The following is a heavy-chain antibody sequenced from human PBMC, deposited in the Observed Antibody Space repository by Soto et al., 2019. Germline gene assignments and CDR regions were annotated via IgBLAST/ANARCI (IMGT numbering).Heavy chain of an antibody. CDR3: ARTFRALWFGGHNWFDP. CDR2: IFSNDEK. V-gene: IGHV2-26*01. D-gene: IGHD3-10*01. Sequence: QVTLKESGPVRVKPTETLTLTCTVSGFSLSNARMGVSWIRQPPGKALEWLAHIFSNDEKSYSTSLKSRLTNSKDTSKSQVVLTMTNMDPVDTATYYCARTFRALWFGGHNWFDPWGQGTLVTVSS. CDR1: GFSLSNARMG. J-gene: IGHJ5*02.